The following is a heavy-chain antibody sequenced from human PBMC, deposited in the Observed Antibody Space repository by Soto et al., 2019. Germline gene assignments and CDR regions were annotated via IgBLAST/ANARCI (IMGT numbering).Heavy chain of an antibody. V-gene: IGHV3-21*01. CDR3: ARLDRGSLDY. J-gene: IGHJ4*02. CDR2: ISSSSSYI. CDR1: GFTFSSHS. Sequence: GGSLRLSCADYGFTFSSHSMNWVIQAPGKGLEWVSSISSSSSYIYYADSVKGRFTISRDNAKNLVYLQMNSLRAEDTAVYYCARLDRGSLDYWGRGTLVTVSS. D-gene: IGHD6-25*01.